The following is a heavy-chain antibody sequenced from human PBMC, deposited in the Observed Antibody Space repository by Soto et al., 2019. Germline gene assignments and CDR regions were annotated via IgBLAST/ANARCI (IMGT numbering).Heavy chain of an antibody. CDR2: IRTNANTYAT. Sequence: PGESLKISCAASGFTFSGSAIQWVRQAPGKGLEWVGRIRTNANTYATAYTASVKGRFTISRDDSRNTAYLQMNSLKIDDKAVYLCNSRQYYYFGLDVWGQGTTVTVSS. J-gene: IGHJ6*02. V-gene: IGHV3-73*01. CDR1: GFTFSGSA. CDR3: NSRQYYYFGLDV.